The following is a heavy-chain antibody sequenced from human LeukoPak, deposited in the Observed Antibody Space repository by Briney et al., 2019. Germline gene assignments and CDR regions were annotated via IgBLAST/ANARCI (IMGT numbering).Heavy chain of an antibody. CDR1: GFTFSNYW. J-gene: IGHJ3*02. Sequence: GESLRLSCAASGFTFSNYWMSWVRQAPGKGLEWVANIKKDGSEMSYMDSVKGRFTISRDNAKNSLFLQMNSLSAEDTAMYYCARSQYLPLDIFDIWGQGTMVIVSS. D-gene: IGHD2-15*01. V-gene: IGHV3-7*01. CDR2: IKKDGSEM. CDR3: ARSQYLPLDIFDI.